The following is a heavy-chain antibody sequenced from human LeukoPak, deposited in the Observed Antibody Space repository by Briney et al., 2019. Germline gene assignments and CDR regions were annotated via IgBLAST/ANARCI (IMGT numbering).Heavy chain of an antibody. V-gene: IGHV4-61*08. CDR1: GGSISSGDYY. D-gene: IGHD6-19*01. Sequence: PSETLSLTCTVSGGSISSGDYYWSWIRQPPGKGLEWIGYIYYSGSTNYNPSLKSRVTISVDTSKNQFSLKLSSVTAADTAVYYCAREAGQWLGTFDIWGQGTMVTVSS. CDR2: IYYSGST. CDR3: AREAGQWLGTFDI. J-gene: IGHJ3*02.